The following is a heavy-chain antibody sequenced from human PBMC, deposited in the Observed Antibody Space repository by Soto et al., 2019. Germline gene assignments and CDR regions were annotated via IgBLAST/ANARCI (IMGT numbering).Heavy chain of an antibody. D-gene: IGHD1-1*01. CDR2: VSPENRNA. Sequence: ASVKVSCKTSGYTFTEYDLNWVRQAAGQGLEYMGWVSPENRNAGYAPQFRGRVSMTTDTSISTAYLELTNLTYEDTAVYYCEVTTGFWGQGTMVTVSS. CDR1: GYTFTEYD. J-gene: IGHJ4*02. V-gene: IGHV1-8*01. CDR3: EVTTGF.